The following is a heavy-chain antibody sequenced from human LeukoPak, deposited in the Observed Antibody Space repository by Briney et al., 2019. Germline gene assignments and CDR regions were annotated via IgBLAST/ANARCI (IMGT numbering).Heavy chain of an antibody. D-gene: IGHD3-22*01. CDR1: GYTFTSYG. CDR3: ARETYYYDSSGYSNWFDP. J-gene: IGHJ5*02. CDR2: INGYNGNT. V-gene: IGHV1-18*01. Sequence: ASVKVSCKASGYTFTSYGISWVRQAPGQGLEWMGWINGYNGNTNYEQKFQGRVTMTTDTSTSTAYMELRSLRSDDTAVYYCARETYYYDSSGYSNWFDPWGQGTLVTVSS.